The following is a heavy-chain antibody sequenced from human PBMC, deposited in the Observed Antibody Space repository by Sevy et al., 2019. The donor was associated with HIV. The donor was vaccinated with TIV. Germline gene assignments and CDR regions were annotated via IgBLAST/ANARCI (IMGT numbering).Heavy chain of an antibody. D-gene: IGHD6-19*01. CDR3: ARDGVSSGWYRGYYFDN. J-gene: IGHJ4*02. CDR1: GFTFSSFA. V-gene: IGHV3-30*04. Sequence: GGSLSLSCAASGFTFSSFAMHWVRQAPGKGLDWVTFISYDGTDNYYADSVKGRFTISRDNSKNTLDLQMNSLRPEDTAIYYCARDGVSSGWYRGYYFDNWGQGTLVTVSS. CDR2: ISYDGTDN.